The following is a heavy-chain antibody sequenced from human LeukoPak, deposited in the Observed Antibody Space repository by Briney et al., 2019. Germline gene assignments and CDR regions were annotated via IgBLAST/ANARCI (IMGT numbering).Heavy chain of an antibody. Sequence: PGGSLRLSCAASGLTFSNCAMTWVRQAPGKGLEWVSAISGSAGSTYYADSVKGRLTISRDNSKNTLYLQMNSLRAEDTAVYYCAKKMSGVYSSSDYWGQGTLVTVSS. CDR1: GLTFSNCA. CDR2: ISGSAGST. V-gene: IGHV3-23*01. CDR3: AKKMSGVYSSSDY. D-gene: IGHD6-6*01. J-gene: IGHJ4*02.